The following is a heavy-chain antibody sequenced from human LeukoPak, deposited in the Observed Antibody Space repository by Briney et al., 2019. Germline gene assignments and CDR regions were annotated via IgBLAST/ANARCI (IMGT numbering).Heavy chain of an antibody. CDR3: VRDPSYSSGWYPYFFDY. D-gene: IGHD6-13*01. V-gene: IGHV3-21*01. CDR2: IGSTSSYI. CDR1: GFTFSSYS. Sequence: GGSLRLSCAGSGFTFSSYSMNWVRQAPGKGLEWVSSIGSTSSYIYYADSVKGRFTFSRDNAKNSLYLQMNSLRAEDTAVYYCVRDPSYSSGWYPYFFDYWGQGTQVTVSS. J-gene: IGHJ4*02.